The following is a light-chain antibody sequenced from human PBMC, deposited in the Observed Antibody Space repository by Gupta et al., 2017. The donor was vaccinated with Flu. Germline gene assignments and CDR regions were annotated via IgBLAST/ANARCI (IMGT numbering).Light chain of an antibody. CDR3: QSYDSSPLVV. J-gene: IGLJ2*01. Sequence: QSVLTQPPSVSGAPGQRVTISCTGDNSNIGAGFDVHWYQRFPGTAPKLLIYANTNRPSGVPERFSGSKSDTSASLAITGLQAEDGADYYCQSYDSSPLVVFGGGTKLTVL. V-gene: IGLV1-40*01. CDR2: ANT. CDR1: NSNIGAGFD.